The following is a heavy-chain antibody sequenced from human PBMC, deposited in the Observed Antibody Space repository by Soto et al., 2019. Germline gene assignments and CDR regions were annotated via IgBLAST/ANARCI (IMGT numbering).Heavy chain of an antibody. D-gene: IGHD3-9*01. CDR1: GFTFSSYW. CDR3: ARDLNYDILTGYYPDYYYYGMDV. J-gene: IGHJ6*02. CDR2: INSDGSST. Sequence: VGSLRLSCAASGFTFSSYWMHWVRQAPGKGLVWVSRINSDGSSTSYADSVKGRFTISRDNAKNTLYLQMNSLRAEDTAVYYCARDLNYDILTGYYPDYYYYGMDVWGQGTTVTVSS. V-gene: IGHV3-74*01.